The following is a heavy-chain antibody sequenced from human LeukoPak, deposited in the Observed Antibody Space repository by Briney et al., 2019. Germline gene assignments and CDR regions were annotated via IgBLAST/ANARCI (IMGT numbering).Heavy chain of an antibody. CDR3: TRELGSGLANDY. CDR1: GYTFTGYF. J-gene: IGHJ4*02. CDR2: INPNSGST. D-gene: IGHD3-16*01. V-gene: IGHV1-2*02. Sequence: PSVKVSCKASGYTFTGYFLHWVRQAPGQGLEWMGWINPNSGSTNYAQAFQGRVSMTRDTSITTVYMELSRLTSDDTAVYYCTRELGSGLANDYWGQGTLVTVSS.